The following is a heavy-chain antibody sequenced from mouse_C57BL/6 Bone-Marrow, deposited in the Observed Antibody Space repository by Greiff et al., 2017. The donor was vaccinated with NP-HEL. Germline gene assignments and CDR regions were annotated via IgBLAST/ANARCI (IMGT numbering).Heavy chain of an antibody. Sequence: QVQLQQPGAELVMPGASVKLSCKASGYTFTSYWMHWVKQRPGQGLEWIGEIDPSDSYTNYNQKFKGKSTLTVDKSSSTAYMQLSSLTSEDSAVYYCARADYDEGDAMDYWGQGTSVTVSS. D-gene: IGHD2-4*01. V-gene: IGHV1-69*01. J-gene: IGHJ4*01. CDR3: ARADYDEGDAMDY. CDR2: IDPSDSYT. CDR1: GYTFTSYW.